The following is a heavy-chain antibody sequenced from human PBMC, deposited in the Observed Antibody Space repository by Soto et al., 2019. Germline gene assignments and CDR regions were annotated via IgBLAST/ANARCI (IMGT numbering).Heavy chain of an antibody. V-gene: IGHV3-30*18. J-gene: IGHJ6*02. D-gene: IGHD4-17*01. CDR1: GFNFSTYD. Sequence: QVQLVESGGGVVQPGRSLRLSCEVSGFNFSTYDMHWVRQAPGQGLEWVAVISYDGSKKYYAESVKGRFSISRDNSKNTLYLQMNSPRAEDTAVYYCAKEGTVTTAVDHYYSDMDVWGQGTTVTVSS. CDR2: ISYDGSKK. CDR3: AKEGTVTTAVDHYYSDMDV.